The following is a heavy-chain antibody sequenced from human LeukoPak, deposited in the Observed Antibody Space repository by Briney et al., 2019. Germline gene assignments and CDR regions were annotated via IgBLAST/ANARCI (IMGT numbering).Heavy chain of an antibody. CDR3: ARGKGYYDFWSGYSCFDY. CDR1: GFTFSSYD. Sequence: GGSLRLSCAASGFTFSSYDMHWVRQATGKGLEWVSAIGTAGDTYYPGSVKGRFTISRENAKNSLYLQMNSLRAGDTAVYYCARGKGYYDFWSGYSCFDYWGQGTLVTVS. J-gene: IGHJ4*02. D-gene: IGHD3-3*01. CDR2: IGTAGDT. V-gene: IGHV3-13*01.